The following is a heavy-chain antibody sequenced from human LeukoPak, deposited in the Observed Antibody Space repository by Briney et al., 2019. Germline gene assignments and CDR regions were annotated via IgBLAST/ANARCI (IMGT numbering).Heavy chain of an antibody. D-gene: IGHD6-13*01. CDR1: GGSISSYY. V-gene: IGHV4-59*01. Sequence: SETLSLTGTVSGGSISSYYWIWIPQPPRKGLEWIGYIHYTGSTNYNPSLNSRVTISRDTSKNHFSLELSSVTAADTAVYFCARGRVSSSSWSSTYYYYFYMDVWGKGTTVTVSS. J-gene: IGHJ6*03. CDR2: IHYTGST. CDR3: ARGRVSSSSWSSTYYYYFYMDV.